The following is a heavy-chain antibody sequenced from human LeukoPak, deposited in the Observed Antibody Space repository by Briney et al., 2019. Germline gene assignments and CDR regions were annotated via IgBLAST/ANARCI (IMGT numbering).Heavy chain of an antibody. CDR2: ISSSGSTI. D-gene: IGHD3-3*02. CDR3: ARDRIFGVVHDAFDI. CDR1: GFTFSDYY. Sequence: PGGSLRLSCAASGFTFSDYYMSWIRQAPGKGLEWVSYISSSGSTIYYADSVKGRFTISRDNAKNSLYLQMNSLRAEDTAVYYCARDRIFGVVHDAFDIWGQGTMVTVSS. V-gene: IGHV3-11*01. J-gene: IGHJ3*02.